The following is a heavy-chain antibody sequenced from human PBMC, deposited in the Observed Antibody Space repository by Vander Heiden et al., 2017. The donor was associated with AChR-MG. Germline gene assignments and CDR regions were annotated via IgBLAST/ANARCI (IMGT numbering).Heavy chain of an antibody. D-gene: IGHD5-12*01. CDR2: ISSSSSYI. V-gene: IGHV3-21*01. Sequence: EVQLVESGGGLVKPGGSLRLSCAASGFTFTGDSMNWVRQAPGKGLEWVSSISSSSSYIYYADSVKGRFTISRDNAKNSLYLQMNILRAEDTAVYYCARMGDGYNDYWYFDLWGRGTLVTVSS. CDR3: ARMGDGYNDYWYFDL. J-gene: IGHJ2*01. CDR1: GFTFTGDS.